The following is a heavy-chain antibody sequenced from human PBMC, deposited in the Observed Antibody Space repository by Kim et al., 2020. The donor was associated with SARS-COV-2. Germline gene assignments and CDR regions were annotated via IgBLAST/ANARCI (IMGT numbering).Heavy chain of an antibody. CDR3: ARASYCGGDCYPEYFQH. V-gene: IGHV3-53*01. D-gene: IGHD2-21*02. Sequence: VRGRFTNSRDNAENTLYLQMNSLRAEDTAVYYCARASYCGGDCYPEYFQHWGQGTLVTVSS. J-gene: IGHJ1*01.